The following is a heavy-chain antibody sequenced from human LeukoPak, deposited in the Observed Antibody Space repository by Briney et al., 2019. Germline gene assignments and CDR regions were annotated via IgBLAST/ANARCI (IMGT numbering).Heavy chain of an antibody. CDR2: INPSGGST. J-gene: IGHJ4*02. CDR1: GYTFTSYY. V-gene: IGHV1-46*01. Sequence: GASVKVSCKASGYTFTSYYMHWVRQAPGQGLEWMGIINPSGGSTSYAQKFQGRVTMTRDTSTSTVYMELSSLRSEDTAVYYCASIAAAGTELYYFDYWGQGTLVTVSS. D-gene: IGHD6-13*01. CDR3: ASIAAAGTELYYFDY.